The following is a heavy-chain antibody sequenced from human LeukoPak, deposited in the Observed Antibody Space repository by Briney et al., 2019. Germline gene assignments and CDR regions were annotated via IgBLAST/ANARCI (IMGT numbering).Heavy chain of an antibody. J-gene: IGHJ6*03. D-gene: IGHD4-11*01. CDR1: GGSITSYY. Sequence: PSETLSLTCSVSGGSITSYYWSWIRQSPGKGLEWIGYIDHSETTNYKPSLKSRVTISLDTSKNQVSLKLRSVSGADTAVYFCARVPYSDPIEFYYMDVWGKGTTVTVSS. CDR2: IDHSETT. CDR3: ARVPYSDPIEFYYMDV. V-gene: IGHV4-59*01.